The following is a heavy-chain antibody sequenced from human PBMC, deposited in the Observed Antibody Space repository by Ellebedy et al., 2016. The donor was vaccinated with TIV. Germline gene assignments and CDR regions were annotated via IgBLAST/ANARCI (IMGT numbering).Heavy chain of an antibody. CDR2: IIPIFGTA. CDR1: GGTFSSYA. Sequence: SVKVSCXASGGTFSSYAISWVRQAPGQGLEWMGGIIPIFGTANYAQKFQGRVTITADESTSTAYMELSSLRSEDTAVYYCARAYCSSTSCWADYYYYMDVWGKGTTVTVSS. J-gene: IGHJ6*03. CDR3: ARAYCSSTSCWADYYYYMDV. V-gene: IGHV1-69*13. D-gene: IGHD2-2*01.